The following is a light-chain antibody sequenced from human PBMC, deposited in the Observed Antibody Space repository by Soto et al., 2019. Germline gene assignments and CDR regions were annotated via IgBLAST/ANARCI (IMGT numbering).Light chain of an antibody. Sequence: EIVMTQSPATLSVSPGERATLSCRASQSISSNLAWYQQKPCQAPWLLMFRTSSRATGFPARFSGSGSGTEFNLTISSLQSEDFGVYYCQQYNNWPSATFGGGTNVEIK. CDR1: QSISSN. CDR2: RTS. CDR3: QQYNNWPSAT. V-gene: IGKV3-15*01. J-gene: IGKJ4*01.